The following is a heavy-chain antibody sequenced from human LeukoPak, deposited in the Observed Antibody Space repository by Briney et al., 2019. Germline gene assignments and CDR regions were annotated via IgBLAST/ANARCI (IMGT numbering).Heavy chain of an antibody. J-gene: IGHJ4*02. D-gene: IGHD2-15*01. CDR1: GGSISSHY. CDR2: IYHSGST. CDR3: ARGYCSGGSCYLGFDY. Sequence: PSETLSLTCTVSGGSISSHYWSWIRQPPGKGLEWIGYIYHSGSTNYNPSLKSRVTISVDTSKNQFSLKLSSVTTADTAVYYCARGYCSGGSCYLGFDYWGQGTLVTVSS. V-gene: IGHV4-59*11.